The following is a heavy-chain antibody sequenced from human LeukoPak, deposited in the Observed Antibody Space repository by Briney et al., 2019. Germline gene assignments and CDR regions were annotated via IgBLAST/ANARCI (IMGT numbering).Heavy chain of an antibody. CDR2: IKQDGSET. CDR1: GFTFRGSW. Sequence: GGSLRLSCAAAGFTFRGSWMTWGRQAPGKGREWGANIKQDGSETYNVDSVKGRFTLSRDNTKNSLYLQMNSLRPEHTAVYYCARDNFGHTYGYALDYWGQGTLVTVSS. V-gene: IGHV3-7*01. J-gene: IGHJ4*02. CDR3: ARDNFGHTYGYALDY. D-gene: IGHD5-18*01.